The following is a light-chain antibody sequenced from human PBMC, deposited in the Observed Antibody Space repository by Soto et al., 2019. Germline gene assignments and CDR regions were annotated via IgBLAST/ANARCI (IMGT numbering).Light chain of an antibody. CDR1: QSIRTY. CDR3: QQSYSTPRT. CDR2: AAS. V-gene: IGKV1-39*01. Sequence: DIQMTQSPSSLSVSVGDRVTITCRASQSIRTYLNWYQQKPGKAPKLLIYAASSLQSGVPSRFSGSGYGTDFTLAISSLQPDDFATYYCQQSYSTPRTFGQGTRVEI. J-gene: IGKJ1*01.